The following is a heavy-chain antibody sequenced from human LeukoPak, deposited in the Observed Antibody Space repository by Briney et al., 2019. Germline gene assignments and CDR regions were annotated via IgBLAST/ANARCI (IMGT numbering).Heavy chain of an antibody. CDR2: ISAYNGNT. J-gene: IGHJ4*02. Sequence: ASVTVSFKASGYTFTSYGISWVRQAPGQGLEWMGWISAYNGNTNYAQKLQGRVTITTDTSTSTAYMELRSLRSEDTAVYYCARGSGYDYIFDYWGQGTLVTVSS. V-gene: IGHV1-18*01. CDR1: GYTFTSYG. CDR3: ARGSGYDYIFDY. D-gene: IGHD5-12*01.